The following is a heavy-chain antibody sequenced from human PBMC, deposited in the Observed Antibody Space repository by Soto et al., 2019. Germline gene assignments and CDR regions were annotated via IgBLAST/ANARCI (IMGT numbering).Heavy chain of an antibody. D-gene: IGHD3-10*01. CDR3: ARDRITMVRGVIIYYYGMDV. CDR2: IYYSGST. V-gene: IGHV4-39*02. J-gene: IGHJ6*02. CDR1: GGSISSRSYY. Sequence: SETLSLTCTVSGGSISSRSYYWGWIRQPPGKGLEWIGSIYYSGSTYYNPSLKSRVTISVDTSKNQFSLKLSSVTAADTAVYYCARDRITMVRGVIIYYYGMDVWGQGTTVTVSS.